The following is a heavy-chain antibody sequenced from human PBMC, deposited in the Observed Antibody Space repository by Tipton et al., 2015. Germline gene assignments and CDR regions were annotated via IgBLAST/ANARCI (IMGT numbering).Heavy chain of an antibody. Sequence: TLSLTCAVSAYSISSDYYWGWIRQPPGKGLEWIGSISHSGNTYYNPSLKSRVTMSRDTSKKQFSLKLDSVTAADTAVYYCAGPRGMPAIFGLPWDCYFDYWGQGALVTVSS. CDR3: AGPRGMPAIFGLPWDCYFDY. CDR2: ISHSGNT. D-gene: IGHD3-3*01. V-gene: IGHV4-38-2*01. CDR1: AYSISSDYY. J-gene: IGHJ4*02.